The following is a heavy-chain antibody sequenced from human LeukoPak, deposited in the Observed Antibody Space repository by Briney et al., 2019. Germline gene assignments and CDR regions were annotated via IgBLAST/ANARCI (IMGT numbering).Heavy chain of an antibody. V-gene: IGHV3-23*01. J-gene: IGHJ4*02. Sequence: GGSLRLSCAAPGFTFSSYAMSWVRQAPGKGLEWVSAISGSGGSTYYADSVKGRFTISRDNSKNTLYLQMNSLRAEDTAVYYCAKDQVSYYGSGSYYNQDYWGQGTLVTVSS. CDR2: ISGSGGST. D-gene: IGHD3-10*01. CDR3: AKDQVSYYGSGSYYNQDY. CDR1: GFTFSSYA.